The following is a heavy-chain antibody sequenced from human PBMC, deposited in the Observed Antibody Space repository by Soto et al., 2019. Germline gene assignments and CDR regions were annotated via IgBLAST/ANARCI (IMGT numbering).Heavy chain of an antibody. J-gene: IGHJ1*01. V-gene: IGHV4-4*02. Sequence: QVQLQESGPGLVKPSGTLSLTCAVSGGSISSGTWWSWVRQPPGKGLEWIGEIYHSGSTNYNPSLTSRVTISVDKSKNQFSRTLSSGTAADAAVYFCASRQIGSYVVFASWGQGTLVTVSP. CDR3: ASRQIGSYVVFAS. D-gene: IGHD1-26*01. CDR2: IYHSGST. CDR1: GGSISSGTW.